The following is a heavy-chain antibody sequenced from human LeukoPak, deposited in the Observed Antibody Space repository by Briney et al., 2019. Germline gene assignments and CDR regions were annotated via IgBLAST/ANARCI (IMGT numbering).Heavy chain of an antibody. V-gene: IGHV3-30*04. J-gene: IGHJ4*02. CDR2: ISYDGSNK. Sequence: PGRSLRLSCAASGFTFSSYAMHWVRQAPGKGLEWVAVISYDGSNKYYADSVKGRFTISRDNSKNTLYLQMNSLRAEDTTVYYCASGVPPEYWGQGTLVTV. CDR3: ASGVPPEY. D-gene: IGHD1-1*01. CDR1: GFTFSSYA.